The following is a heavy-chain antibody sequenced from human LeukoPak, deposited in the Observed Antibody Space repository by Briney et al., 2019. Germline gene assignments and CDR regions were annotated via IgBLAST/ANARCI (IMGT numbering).Heavy chain of an antibody. D-gene: IGHD3-10*01. V-gene: IGHV1-18*01. J-gene: IGHJ5*02. CDR2: ISANNNNT. CDR1: GYSFTTYG. Sequence: ASVKVSCKASGYSFTTYGISWVRQAPGQGLEWMGWISANNNNTDNVQKLQGRVTMTTDTSTSTAYMELRSLRSDDTAVYYCARAPVLLWFGGWFDPWGQGTLVTVSS. CDR3: ARAPVLLWFGGWFDP.